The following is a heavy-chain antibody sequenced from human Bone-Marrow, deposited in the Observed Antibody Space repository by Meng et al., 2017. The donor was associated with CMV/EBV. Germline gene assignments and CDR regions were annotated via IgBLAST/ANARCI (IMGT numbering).Heavy chain of an antibody. D-gene: IGHD6-6*01. V-gene: IGHV1-69*05. J-gene: IGHJ6*02. Sequence: SVKVSCKASGGTFSSYAISWVRQAPGQGLEWMGGIIPIFGTANYAQKFQGRVTITTDESTSTAYMELSSLRSDDTAVYYCAREGQLVLGYYGMDVWGEGTTVAASS. CDR3: AREGQLVLGYYGMDV. CDR2: IIPIFGTA. CDR1: GGTFSSYA.